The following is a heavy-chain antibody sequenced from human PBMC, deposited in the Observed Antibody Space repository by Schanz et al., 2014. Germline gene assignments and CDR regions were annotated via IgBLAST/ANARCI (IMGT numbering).Heavy chain of an antibody. J-gene: IGHJ5*02. CDR1: GFTFRSYW. CDR2: IKQDGSDK. Sequence: EVQLVESGGGLVQPGGSLRVSCAASGFTFRSYWMNWVRQAPGKGLEWVANIKQDGSDKHYVDSVKGRFTISRDNAKNSLYLQMNSLRAEDTAVYYCASRSVYAPTWGQGILVTVSS. D-gene: IGHD2-8*01. CDR3: ASRSVYAPT. V-gene: IGHV3-7*01.